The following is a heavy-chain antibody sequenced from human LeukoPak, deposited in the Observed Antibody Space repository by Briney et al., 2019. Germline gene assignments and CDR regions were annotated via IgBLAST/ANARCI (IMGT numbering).Heavy chain of an antibody. CDR3: AKDQGDYYYYYYMDV. CDR1: GVTFSSYD. J-gene: IGHJ6*03. V-gene: IGHV3-23*01. D-gene: IGHD2-21*02. Sequence: PGGSLRLSCAVSGVTFSSYDMTWIRQAPGKGLEWVSVISGSGGSTYYADSVKGRFTISRDNSKNTLYLQMNSLRAEDTAVYYCAKDQGDYYYYYYMDVWGKGTTVTVSS. CDR2: ISGSGGST.